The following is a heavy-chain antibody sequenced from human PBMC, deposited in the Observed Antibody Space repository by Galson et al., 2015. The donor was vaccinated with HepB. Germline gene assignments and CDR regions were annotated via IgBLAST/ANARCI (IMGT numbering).Heavy chain of an antibody. Sequence: SLRLSCAASGFTFSSYAMHWVRQAPGKGLEWVAVISYDGSNKYYADSVKGRFTISRDNSKNTLYLQMNSLRAEDTAVYYCARDTYYYGSGSYSDAFDIWGQGTMVTVSS. CDR3: ARDTYYYGSGSYSDAFDI. CDR2: ISYDGSNK. J-gene: IGHJ3*02. CDR1: GFTFSSYA. D-gene: IGHD3-10*01. V-gene: IGHV3-30-3*01.